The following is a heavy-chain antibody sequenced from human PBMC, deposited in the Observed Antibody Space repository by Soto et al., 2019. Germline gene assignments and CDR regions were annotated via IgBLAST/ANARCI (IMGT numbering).Heavy chain of an antibody. CDR2: IYYSGST. CDR3: ARSLRGYSYGYMY. D-gene: IGHD5-18*01. CDR1: GGSISSGGYY. Sequence: QVQLQESGPGLVKPSQTLSLTCTVSGGSISSGGYYWSWIRPHPGKGLEWIGYIYYSGSTYYNPSLKSRVTISVDTSKNQFSLKLSSVTAADTAVYYCARSLRGYSYGYMYWGQGTLVTVSS. J-gene: IGHJ4*02. V-gene: IGHV4-31*03.